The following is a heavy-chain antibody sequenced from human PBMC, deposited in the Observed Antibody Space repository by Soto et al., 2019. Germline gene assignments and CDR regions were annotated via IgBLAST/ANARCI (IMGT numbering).Heavy chain of an antibody. J-gene: IGHJ5*02. CDR1: GGSISSGGYS. Sequence: QVQLQESGPGLVKPSQTLSLTCSVSGGSISSGGYSWSWIRQHPGKGLEWIGYIYYSGGTNYNPSFKSRVTISVDTSEQFSLKLSSVTAADTAVYYCARHMTFQSASWFDPWGQGTLVTVSS. D-gene: IGHD3-16*01. CDR2: IYYSGGT. CDR3: ARHMTFQSASWFDP. V-gene: IGHV4-31*03.